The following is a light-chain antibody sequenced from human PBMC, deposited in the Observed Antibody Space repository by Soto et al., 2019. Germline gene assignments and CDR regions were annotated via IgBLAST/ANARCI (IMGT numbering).Light chain of an antibody. V-gene: IGKV1-39*01. CDR2: AAS. J-gene: IGKJ1*01. CDR3: QQSYRTPRT. Sequence: DIQMTQSPSSLSASVGDRVTITCRASQSISNYLNWYQQKPGKAPKLLIYAASRLQSGVPSRFSSSGSGTDFTLTISSLQPEDFATYYCQQSYRTPRTFGQGTRVEIK. CDR1: QSISNY.